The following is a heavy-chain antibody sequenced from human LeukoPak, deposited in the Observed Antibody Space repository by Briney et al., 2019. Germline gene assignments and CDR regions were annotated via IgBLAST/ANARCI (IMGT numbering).Heavy chain of an antibody. Sequence: KASETLSLTCTVSGGAITGYYWSWIRQPPGKGLEWIGYIYHSGSTNYNPSLKSRVTISVYTSKNHFFLKLSAVTAPDTGVYYCARQNPAAAGQGHDYWGQGALVAVSS. CDR3: ARQNPAAAGQGHDY. CDR1: GGAITGYY. CDR2: IYHSGST. J-gene: IGHJ4*01. D-gene: IGHD6-13*01. V-gene: IGHV4-59*08.